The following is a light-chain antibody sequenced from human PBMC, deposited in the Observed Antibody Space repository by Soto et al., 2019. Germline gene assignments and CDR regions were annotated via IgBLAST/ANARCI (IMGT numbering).Light chain of an antibody. J-gene: IGKJ1*01. CDR2: KAS. V-gene: IGKV1-5*03. CDR3: QHYNGYSEG. Sequence: DIQMTQSPSTLSGSVGDRVTITCRASQTISSWLAWYQQKPGKAPKLLIYKASTLKSGVPSRFSGSGSGTEFTLTISSLQPNDFATNYCQHYNGYSEGFGQGTKVDIK. CDR1: QTISSW.